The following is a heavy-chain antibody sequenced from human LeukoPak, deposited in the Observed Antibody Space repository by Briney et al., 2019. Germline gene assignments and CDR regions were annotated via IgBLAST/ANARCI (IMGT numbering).Heavy chain of an antibody. CDR1: GFTFSSYW. V-gene: IGHV3-23*01. J-gene: IGHJ4*02. Sequence: PGGSLRLSCAASGFTFSSYWMSWVRQAPGKGLEWVSAISGSGGSTYYADSVKGRFTISRDNSKNTLYLQMNSLRAEDTAVYYCAKDQWELLGYFDYWGQGTLVTVSS. CDR3: AKDQWELLGYFDY. CDR2: ISGSGGST. D-gene: IGHD1-26*01.